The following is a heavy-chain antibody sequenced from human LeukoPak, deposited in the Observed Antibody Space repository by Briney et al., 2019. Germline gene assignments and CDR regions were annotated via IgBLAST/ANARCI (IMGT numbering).Heavy chain of an antibody. CDR2: IKTKTGGGAT. J-gene: IGHJ1*01. Sequence: GGSLRLSCIVSGFNFGVYAMSWVRQAPGKGLEWVGFIKTKTGGGATKYAASVEDRFIISRDDSKSIAYLQMSSLKTEDTAVYYCVRMGGGNSGWLFQHWGQGTLVSVSS. D-gene: IGHD6-19*01. CDR3: VRMGGGNSGWLFQH. V-gene: IGHV3-49*04. CDR1: GFNFGVYA.